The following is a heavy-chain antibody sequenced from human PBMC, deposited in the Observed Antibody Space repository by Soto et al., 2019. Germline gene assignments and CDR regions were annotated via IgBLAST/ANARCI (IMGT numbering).Heavy chain of an antibody. CDR1: GYTFTSYA. V-gene: IGHV1-3*01. CDR2: INAGNGNT. J-gene: IGHJ4*02. CDR3: AGGLLGYCSGPSCPTRYDY. Sequence: ASVKVSCKASGYTFTSYAMHWVRQAPGQRLEWMGWINAGNGNTKYSQKFQGRVTITRDTSASTAYMELSSLRSEDTAVYYCAGGLLGYCSGPSCPTRYDYGGRETLVTFS. D-gene: IGHD2-2*01.